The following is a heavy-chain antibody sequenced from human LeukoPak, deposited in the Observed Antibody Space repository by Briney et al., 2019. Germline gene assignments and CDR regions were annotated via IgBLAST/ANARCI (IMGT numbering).Heavy chain of an antibody. CDR1: GGTFSSYA. D-gene: IGHD3-3*01. Sequence: SVKVSCKASGGTFSSYAISWVRQAPGQGLEWMGGIILIFGTANYAQKFQGRVTITTDESTSTAYMELSSLRSEDTAVYYCARAVGLKFLEWLYDWGQGTLVTVSS. J-gene: IGHJ4*02. V-gene: IGHV1-69*05. CDR3: ARAVGLKFLEWLYD. CDR2: IILIFGTA.